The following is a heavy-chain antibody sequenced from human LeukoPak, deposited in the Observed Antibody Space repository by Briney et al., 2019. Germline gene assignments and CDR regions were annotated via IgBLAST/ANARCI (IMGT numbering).Heavy chain of an antibody. CDR3: ARGVTAGDY. D-gene: IGHD2-21*02. CDR2: LSSSGSDI. CDR1: GFTFREYW. Sequence: GGSLRLSCAASGFTFREYWMHWVRQAPTKGLEWVSSLSSSGSDIYYADSVKGRFTISRDNAKNSLYLQMNNLRAEDTALYYCARGVTAGDYWGQGTLVTVSS. V-gene: IGHV3-21*01. J-gene: IGHJ4*02.